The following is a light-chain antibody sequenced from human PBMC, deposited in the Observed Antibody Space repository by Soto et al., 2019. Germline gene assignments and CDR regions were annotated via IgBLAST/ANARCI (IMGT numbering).Light chain of an antibody. CDR3: QQYNNWPLRT. J-gene: IGKJ1*01. CDR2: GAS. Sequence: EIVLTQSPATLSLSPGERATLSCRASQSVSSSLAWYQQKPGQAPRLLIDGASTRATGIPARFSGSGSGTEFTLTISSLQSEDFAVYYCQQYNNWPLRTFGQGTKVDI. V-gene: IGKV3-15*01. CDR1: QSVSSS.